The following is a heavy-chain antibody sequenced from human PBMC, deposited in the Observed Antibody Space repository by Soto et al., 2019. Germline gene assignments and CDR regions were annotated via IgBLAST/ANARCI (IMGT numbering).Heavy chain of an antibody. D-gene: IGHD3-3*01. V-gene: IGHV6-1*01. CDR2: TYYRSKWYN. CDR1: GDSVSSNSAA. CDR3: ARYNVLSGFSS. Sequence: SQTLSLTCAISGDSVSSNSAAWSWIRQSPSRGLEWLGRTYYRSKWYNDYAVSLRSRITINPDTSKNQFSLHLNSVSPEDTAVYYCARYNVLSGFSSWGQGTLVTVSS. J-gene: IGHJ4*02.